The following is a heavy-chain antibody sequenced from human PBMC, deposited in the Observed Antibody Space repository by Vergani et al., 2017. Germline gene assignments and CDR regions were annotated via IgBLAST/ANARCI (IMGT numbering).Heavy chain of an antibody. Sequence: EVQLVESGGGLVKPGGSLRLSCAASGFTFSSYSMNWVRQAPGKGLEWVSSISSSSSYIYYADSVKGRFTISRDNAKNSLYLQMNSLRAEDTAVYYCARERSDSSTRGVDYWGQGTLVTVSS. J-gene: IGHJ4*02. CDR2: ISSSSSYI. V-gene: IGHV3-21*01. CDR1: GFTFSSYS. D-gene: IGHD6-6*01. CDR3: ARERSDSSTRGVDY.